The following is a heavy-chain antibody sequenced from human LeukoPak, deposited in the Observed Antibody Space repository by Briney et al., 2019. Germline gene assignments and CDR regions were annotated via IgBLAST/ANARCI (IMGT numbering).Heavy chain of an antibody. J-gene: IGHJ4*02. CDR2: VIPMFKTA. V-gene: IGHV1-69*06. CDR3: VTDYGGYSNY. CDR1: GGTFNNFA. Sequence: SVTVSCKASGGTFNNFAFSWVRQAPGQGLEWMGRVIPMFKTATYAQKFQGRVTITADTSTSTTYMELHSLRSDDTAVYFCVTDYGGYSNYWGQGTLV. D-gene: IGHD4-23*01.